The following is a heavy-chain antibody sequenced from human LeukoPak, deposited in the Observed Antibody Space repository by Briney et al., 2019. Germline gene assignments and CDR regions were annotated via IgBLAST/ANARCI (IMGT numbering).Heavy chain of an antibody. CDR1: GFIFSSYA. D-gene: IGHD1-26*01. Sequence: PGGSLRLFCATPGFIFSSYAIQWVRQAPGKGLVWVAFISYDGSAKYYADSVKGRFTISRDSSKNTVYLQMNNLRAEDTALYYCARDQSGTYCVDYWGQGTLVTVSS. CDR3: ARDQSGTYCVDY. V-gene: IGHV3-30*04. J-gene: IGHJ4*02. CDR2: ISYDGSAK.